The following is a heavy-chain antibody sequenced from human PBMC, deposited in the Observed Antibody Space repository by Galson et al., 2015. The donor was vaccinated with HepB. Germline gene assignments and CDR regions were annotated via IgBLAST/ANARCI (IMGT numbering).Heavy chain of an antibody. CDR2: NYPGDSDT. J-gene: IGHJ3*02. Sequence: QSGAEVKKPGESLKISCTGSGYSFPSYWIGWVRQMPGKGLEWLRINYPGDSDTPYSPSFQGQVTISANKSISTAYLQWSSLQASDTAMYYCARRGLRDSHCALDIWGQGTMVTVSS. D-gene: IGHD2-21*01. CDR3: ARRGLRDSHCALDI. CDR1: GYSFPSYW. V-gene: IGHV5-51*01.